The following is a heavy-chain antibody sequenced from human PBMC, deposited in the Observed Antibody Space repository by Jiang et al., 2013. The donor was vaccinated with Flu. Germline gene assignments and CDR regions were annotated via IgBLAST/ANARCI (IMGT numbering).Heavy chain of an antibody. V-gene: IGHV6-1*01. CDR1: GDSVSSKGAT. J-gene: IGHJ4*02. D-gene: IGHD3-10*01. Sequence: SQTLSLTCDISGDSVSSKGATWNWIRQSPSRGLEWLGRTYYRSKWYNDYAVSVKSRITINPDTSKNQFSLQLNSVTPEDTAVYYCARGYASGSISFDYWGQGTLVTVSS. CDR2: TYYRSKWYN. CDR3: ARGYASGSISFDY.